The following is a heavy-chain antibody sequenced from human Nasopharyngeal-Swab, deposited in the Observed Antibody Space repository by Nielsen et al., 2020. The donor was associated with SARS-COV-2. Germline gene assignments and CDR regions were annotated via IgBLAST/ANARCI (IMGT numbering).Heavy chain of an antibody. Sequence: GGSLRLSCAASGFTFSRNAMSWVRQAPGKGLEWVSAISGSGGSTYYADSVKGRFTISRDNSKNTLYLQMNSLRAEDTAVYYCAKDLVGQQTSSSYGMDAWGQGTPVTVSS. D-gene: IGHD6-13*01. CDR2: ISGSGGST. V-gene: IGHV3-23*01. CDR1: GFTFSRNA. J-gene: IGHJ6*02. CDR3: AKDLVGQQTSSSYGMDA.